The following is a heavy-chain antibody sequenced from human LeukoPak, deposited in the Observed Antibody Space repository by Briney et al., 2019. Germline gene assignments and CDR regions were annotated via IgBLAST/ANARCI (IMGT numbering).Heavy chain of an antibody. Sequence: GGSLRLSCAASGFILSGNWMSWVRQAPGKGLEWVANIKQDGSERHYVDSVKGRFTISRDNAKNSLYLQMNSLRAEDTAVYYCARDRGWTGTIPYYFDYWGQGTLVTVSS. CDR1: GFILSGNW. CDR2: IKQDGSER. J-gene: IGHJ4*02. CDR3: ARDRGWTGTIPYYFDY. V-gene: IGHV3-7*01. D-gene: IGHD1-7*01.